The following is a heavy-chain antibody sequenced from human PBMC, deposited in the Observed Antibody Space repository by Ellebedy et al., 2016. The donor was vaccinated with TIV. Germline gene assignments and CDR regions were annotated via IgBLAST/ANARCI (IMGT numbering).Heavy chain of an antibody. V-gene: IGHV1-18*01. CDR1: GYSLTSNG. Sequence: AASVKVSCKASGYSLTSNGISWVRQAPGQGLEWMGWIGAYNGNTNYAQKFQGRVTMTTDTSTSTVYMDLRSLRSDDTAVYYCAKDKDTAMVMTADYWGQGTLVTVSS. D-gene: IGHD5-18*01. J-gene: IGHJ4*02. CDR3: AKDKDTAMVMTADY. CDR2: IGAYNGNT.